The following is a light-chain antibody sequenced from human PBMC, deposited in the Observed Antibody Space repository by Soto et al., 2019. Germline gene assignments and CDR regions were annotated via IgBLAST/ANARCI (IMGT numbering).Light chain of an antibody. V-gene: IGLV2-14*01. CDR1: SSDVGGYNY. CDR3: SSYRGSFTGV. J-gene: IGLJ3*02. CDR2: EVN. Sequence: QSVLTQPASVSGSPGQSITISCTGTSSDVGGYNYVSWYQQYPGKAPKLMIYEVNNRPSGVSNRFSGSKSGNTASLTISGLQAEDEADYYCSSYRGSFTGVFGGGTKLTVL.